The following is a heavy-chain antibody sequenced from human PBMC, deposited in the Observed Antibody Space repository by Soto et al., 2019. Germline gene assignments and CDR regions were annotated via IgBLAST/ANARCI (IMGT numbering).Heavy chain of an antibody. D-gene: IGHD3-22*01. CDR1: GGTFNSYA. CDR2: TIPMFGTT. CDR3: TRCGIRYHSIGYYLGIDGMDV. J-gene: IGHJ6*02. V-gene: IGHV1-69*12. Sequence: QVQLVQSGAEVKKPESSVRVSCKASGGTFNSYAITWVRQAPGQGLEWMGGTIPMFGTTNYAEKFQGRVTISAHESTNTAYMELSSLRSEDTAVYYCTRCGIRYHSIGYYLGIDGMDVWGQGTTVIVSS.